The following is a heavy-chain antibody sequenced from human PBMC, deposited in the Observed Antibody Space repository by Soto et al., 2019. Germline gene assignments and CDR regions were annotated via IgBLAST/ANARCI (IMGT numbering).Heavy chain of an antibody. CDR2: IYSGETT. CDR1: GFNVNSDY. CDR3: TRDGRGLGRLSLFEY. D-gene: IGHD2-21*02. V-gene: IGHV3-53*01. J-gene: IGHJ4*02. Sequence: EVQLVESGGGLIHPGGSLRLSCAASGFNVNSDYMNWVRQTPGKGLEWVASIYSGETTYYADSVRGRFTISSDKSKNTLYFQLSSLRIANTAVYYCTRDGRGLGRLSLFEYWGQGVLVTVSS.